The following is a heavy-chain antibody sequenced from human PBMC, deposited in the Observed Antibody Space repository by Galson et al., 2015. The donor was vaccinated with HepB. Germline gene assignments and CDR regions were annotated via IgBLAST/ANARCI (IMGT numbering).Heavy chain of an antibody. J-gene: IGHJ2*01. CDR3: ARVYFGSGSSSAYWYFDL. D-gene: IGHD3-10*01. Sequence: SLRLSCAASGFTFSSYTMNWVRQAPGKGLESVSYISSTGTTMYYADSAKSRFTISRDNAQNSLYLQMNSLRDEDTAVYCCARVYFGSGSSSAYWYFDLWGRGALVTVSS. CDR2: ISSTGTTM. V-gene: IGHV3-48*02. CDR1: GFTFSSYT.